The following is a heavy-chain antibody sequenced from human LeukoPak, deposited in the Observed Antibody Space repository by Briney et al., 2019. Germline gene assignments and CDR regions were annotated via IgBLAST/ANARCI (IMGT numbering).Heavy chain of an antibody. V-gene: IGHV3-30*18. CDR3: AKRRAAAAMDH. Sequence: GGSLRLSCAASGFTFSSYATHWVRQAPGKGLEWVAFISYGGTYNQYADSVRGRFTISRDNSNNTLYPQMNSLRPDDTGIYYCAKRRAAAAMDHWGQGALVTVSS. D-gene: IGHD2-2*01. CDR2: ISYGGTYN. J-gene: IGHJ4*02. CDR1: GFTFSSYA.